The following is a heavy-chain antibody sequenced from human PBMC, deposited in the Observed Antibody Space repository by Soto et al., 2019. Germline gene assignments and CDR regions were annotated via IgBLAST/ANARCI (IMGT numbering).Heavy chain of an antibody. Sequence: SETLSLTCTVSGGSISSGGYYWSWIRQHPGKGLEWIGYIYYSGSTYYNPSLKSRVTISVDTSKNQFSLKLSSVTAADTAVYYCARGGRYYDILSGYPGKYYFDDWGQGTLVTVSS. D-gene: IGHD3-9*01. CDR1: GGSISSGGYY. J-gene: IGHJ4*02. CDR2: IYYSGST. CDR3: ARGGRYYDILSGYPGKYYFDD. V-gene: IGHV4-31*03.